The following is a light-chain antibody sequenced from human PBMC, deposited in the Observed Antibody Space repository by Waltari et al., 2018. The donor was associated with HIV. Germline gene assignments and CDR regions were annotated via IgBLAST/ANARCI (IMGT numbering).Light chain of an antibody. CDR3: HQYHAWPSCT. J-gene: IGKJ2*02. V-gene: IGKV3D-15*01. CDR2: GAS. Sequence: ILLTQCAVTRSRVRCGVVTRCCRASQNVGSYLAWYRQKSDQPPRLLVYGASMRATGVPARFSGSGSETDFNLTIDGLQTDECAVYYCHQYHAWPSCTFGQGTKV. CDR1: QNVGSY.